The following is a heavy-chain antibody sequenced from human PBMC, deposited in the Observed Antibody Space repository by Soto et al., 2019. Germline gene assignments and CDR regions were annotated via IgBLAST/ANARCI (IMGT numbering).Heavy chain of an antibody. J-gene: IGHJ4*02. V-gene: IGHV1-18*01. CDR1: DYPFTSYR. D-gene: IGHD6-19*01. CDR3: ERDLAGGLVDS. CDR2: ISAYNGNK. Sequence: QFQRLQSGAELKKPGASVKFSGQASDYPFTSYRIRWLRQAPGQGLEWMGWISAYNGNKNTAQKLQGRVTMTTDTYTSRAYMEVRSIRSDDTAVSYCERDLAGGLVDSGGQGTLFTVSS.